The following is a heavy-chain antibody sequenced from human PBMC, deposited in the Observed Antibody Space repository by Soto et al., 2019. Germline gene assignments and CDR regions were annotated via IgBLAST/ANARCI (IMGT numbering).Heavy chain of an antibody. V-gene: IGHV3-72*01. D-gene: IGHD3-10*01. Sequence: EVQLVESGGGLVQPGGSLRLSCAASGFTFSDHYMDWVRQAPGKGLEWVGRTRNKANSYTTEYAASVKGRFTISRDDSQNSLYLQMNSLKTEDTTVYYCARENYYGSGSLDYWGQGTLVTVSS. CDR1: GFTFSDHY. CDR2: TRNKANSYTT. CDR3: ARENYYGSGSLDY. J-gene: IGHJ4*02.